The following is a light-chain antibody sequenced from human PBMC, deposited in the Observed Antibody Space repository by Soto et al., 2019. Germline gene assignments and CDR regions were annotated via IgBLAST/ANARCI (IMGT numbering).Light chain of an antibody. CDR2: LGS. Sequence: DIVMTQSPLSLPVTPGEPASISCRSSQSLLHSNGYNYLDWYLQKPGQSPQLLIYLGSNRASGVPDRFSGGGSGTDFTLKISRVEAADVGVYYCIQSLQTSWTFGQGTKVEIK. CDR1: QSLLHSNGYNY. V-gene: IGKV2-28*01. J-gene: IGKJ1*01. CDR3: IQSLQTSWT.